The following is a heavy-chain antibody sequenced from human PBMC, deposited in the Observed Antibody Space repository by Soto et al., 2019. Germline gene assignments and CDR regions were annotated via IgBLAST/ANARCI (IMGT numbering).Heavy chain of an antibody. CDR3: ARHPYVTSHYYYEH. J-gene: IGHJ4*02. Sequence: SETLSLTCIVSGDSITNSSYYWGWIRQPPGKGLEWIGSIFYSGTTYYNPSLKSRVTISVDTSKNQFSLKLYSVTAADTALYYFARHPYVTSHYYYEHWAQGNLVTVSS. CDR2: IFYSGTT. V-gene: IGHV4-39*01. CDR1: GDSITNSSYY. D-gene: IGHD2-2*01.